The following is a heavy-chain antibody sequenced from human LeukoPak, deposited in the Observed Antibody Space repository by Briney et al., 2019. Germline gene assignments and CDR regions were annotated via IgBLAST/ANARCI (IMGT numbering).Heavy chain of an antibody. Sequence: SLRLSCAASGFAFDDYGMHWVRQRPGKSLEWVAGITWNGVGVTYADSVKGRFTISRDNTKNSLFLQMNGLRTEDTAFYYCGRDPGVNFYYYMDVWGTGTTVTVSS. CDR2: ITWNGVGV. CDR1: GFAFDDYG. J-gene: IGHJ6*03. D-gene: IGHD1-14*01. CDR3: GRDPGVNFYYYMDV. V-gene: IGHV3-9*01.